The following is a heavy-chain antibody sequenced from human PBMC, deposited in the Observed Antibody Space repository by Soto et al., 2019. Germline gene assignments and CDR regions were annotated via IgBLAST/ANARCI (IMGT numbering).Heavy chain of an antibody. CDR3: ARVDTGLNIDY. CDR1: VGSISTYY. D-gene: IGHD2-15*01. Sequence: QVQLQESGPGLVKPSETLSLTCTVSVGSISTYYWSWVRQPPGKGLEYIGHIYYSGSTSYNPSLKSRVTISVDTSRNQFSLKLSSVTAADTAVYYCARVDTGLNIDYWGQGTLVTVSS. J-gene: IGHJ4*02. V-gene: IGHV4-59*01. CDR2: IYYSGST.